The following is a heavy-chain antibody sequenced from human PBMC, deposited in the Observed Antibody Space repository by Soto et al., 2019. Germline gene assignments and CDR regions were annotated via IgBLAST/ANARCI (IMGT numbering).Heavy chain of an antibody. CDR3: TRSGDNWNYVNYYYGMDV. D-gene: IGHD1-7*01. CDR1: GFTFGDYA. Sequence: PGGSLRLSCTASGFTFGDYAMSWVRQAPGKGLEWVGFIRSKAYGGTTEYAASVKGRFTISRDDSKSIAYLQMNSLKTEDTAVYYCTRSGDNWNYVNYYYGMDVWGQGTTVTVSS. V-gene: IGHV3-49*04. CDR2: IRSKAYGGTT. J-gene: IGHJ6*02.